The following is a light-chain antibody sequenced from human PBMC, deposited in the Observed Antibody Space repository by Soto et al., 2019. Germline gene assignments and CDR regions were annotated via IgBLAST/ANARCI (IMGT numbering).Light chain of an antibody. Sequence: QSVLTQPASVSGSPGQSITISCTGTSSDVGGYNYVSWYQHHPGKAPKLMIYDVSNRPSGVSNRFSGSKSGNTASLIISGLQAEDEADYYSSSYTSSSTLSTYVFGTGTKLTVL. CDR3: SSYTSSSTLSTYV. CDR2: DVS. CDR1: SSDVGGYNY. V-gene: IGLV2-14*03. J-gene: IGLJ1*01.